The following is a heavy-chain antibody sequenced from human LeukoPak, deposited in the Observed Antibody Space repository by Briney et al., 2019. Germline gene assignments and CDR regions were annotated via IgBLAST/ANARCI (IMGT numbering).Heavy chain of an antibody. CDR2: ISWSSGTT. CDR3: AKGSTLSYSSTWCDY. J-gene: IGHJ4*02. CDR1: GFTFEDYG. V-gene: IGHV3-9*01. D-gene: IGHD6-13*01. Sequence: PGGSLRLSCPASGFTFEDYGMHWIRQAPGKGLEWVSSISWSSGTTAYADSVKGRFTISRDNAKNSLYLQMESLRAEDTALYYCAKGSTLSYSSTWCDYWGQGTLVTVSS.